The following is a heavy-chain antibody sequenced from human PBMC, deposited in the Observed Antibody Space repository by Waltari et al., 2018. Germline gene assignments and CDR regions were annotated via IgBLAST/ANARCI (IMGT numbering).Heavy chain of an antibody. CDR3: ARLKSLDSRWFYSFDL. V-gene: IGHV3-23*01. CDR1: GFDFRGFV. Sequence: QLLQSVGGPVPPGGSLRLCCAASGFDFRGFVLGGVRQRPRQGQEWFPVISTYATTIFYSDAVRGRSTISRDNSNNIVSLQMDSLRVEDTAMYYCARLKSLDSRWFYSFDLWGQGTLVTVS. CDR2: ISTYATTI. D-gene: IGHD2-15*01. J-gene: IGHJ4*01.